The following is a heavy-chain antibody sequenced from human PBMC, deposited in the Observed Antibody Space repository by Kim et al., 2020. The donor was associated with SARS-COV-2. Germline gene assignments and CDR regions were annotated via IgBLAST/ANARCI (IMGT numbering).Heavy chain of an antibody. J-gene: IGHJ4*02. CDR2: INEDGSET. V-gene: IGHV3-7*01. Sequence: GGALRLSCAASGFTFTNNWMSWVRQAPGKGLELVAKINEDGSETYYVNSVEGRFTSSRDNAKNSLYLQMNSLRVEDTGIYYCARDRRYSLDYWGQGTRVTGSS. CDR3: ARDRRYSLDY. D-gene: IGHD2-15*01. CDR1: GFTFTNNW.